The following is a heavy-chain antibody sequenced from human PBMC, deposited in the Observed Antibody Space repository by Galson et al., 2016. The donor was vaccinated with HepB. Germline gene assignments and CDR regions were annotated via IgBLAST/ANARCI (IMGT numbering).Heavy chain of an antibody. Sequence: SLRLSCAASGLSFGTYSMTWVRQPPGQGLEWVSSISAAGCTTYFADSVKGRFTISRDNSKNELYLQMTGLRAEDTALYYCAKGGVMTTPIDYWGQGTLVTVSA. J-gene: IGHJ4*02. CDR1: GLSFGTYS. CDR2: ISAAGCTT. CDR3: AKGGVMTTPIDY. V-gene: IGHV3-23*01. D-gene: IGHD2-21*01.